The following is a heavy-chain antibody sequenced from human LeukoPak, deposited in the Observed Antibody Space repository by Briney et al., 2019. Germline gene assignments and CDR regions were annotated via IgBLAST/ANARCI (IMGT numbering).Heavy chain of an antibody. V-gene: IGHV3-30*04. CDR2: ISYDGSNK. J-gene: IGHJ4*02. CDR3: AKGFPAI. CDR1: GFTFSSYA. Sequence: GGSLRLSCAASGFTFSSYAMHWVRQAPGKGLEWVAVISYDGSNKYYAGSVKGRFTISRDNSKNTLYLQMNSLRAEDTAVYYCAKGFPAIWGQGTLVTVSS.